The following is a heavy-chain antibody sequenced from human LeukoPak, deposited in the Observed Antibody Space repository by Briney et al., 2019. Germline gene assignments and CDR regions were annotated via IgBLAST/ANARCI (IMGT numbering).Heavy chain of an antibody. CDR3: ARPTTMIVVLTTFDH. Sequence: QPGGSLRLSCAASGFTFSSYAMHWVRQAPGKGLEWVAVISYDGSNKDYADSVKGRFTISRDNSKNTLYLQMNSLRAEDTAVYYCARPTTMIVVLTTFDHWGQGTLVTVSS. D-gene: IGHD3-22*01. CDR1: GFTFSSYA. CDR2: ISYDGSNK. J-gene: IGHJ4*02. V-gene: IGHV3-30*04.